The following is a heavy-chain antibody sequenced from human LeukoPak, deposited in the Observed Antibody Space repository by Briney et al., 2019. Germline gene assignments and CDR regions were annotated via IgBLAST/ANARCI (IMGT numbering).Heavy chain of an antibody. CDR2: IKQDGSEK. Sequence: GGSLRLSCAASGFTFSNHSMSWVRQAPGKGLEWVSNIKQDGSEKYYADSVKGRFAISRDNAKNSLYLQMNSLRAEDTAVYYCAKYGITSGWYSFDYWGQGTLVTVSS. J-gene: IGHJ4*02. CDR3: AKYGITSGWYSFDY. CDR1: GFTFSNHS. V-gene: IGHV3-7*03. D-gene: IGHD3-3*01.